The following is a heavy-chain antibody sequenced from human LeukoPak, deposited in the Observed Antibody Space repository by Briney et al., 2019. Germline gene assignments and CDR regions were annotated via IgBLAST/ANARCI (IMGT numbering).Heavy chain of an antibody. V-gene: IGHV3-23*01. J-gene: IGHJ5*02. CDR2: VSGSGDST. Sequence: PGGSLRLSCAASGFTFSTYAMSWVRQAPGKGLEWVSGVSGSGDSTYYADSVKGRFTISRDNSKNTLYLQMNSLRAEDTAVYYCATNLDPYSSSWYRGFDPWGQGTLVTVSS. D-gene: IGHD6-13*01. CDR3: ATNLDPYSSSWYRGFDP. CDR1: GFTFSTYA.